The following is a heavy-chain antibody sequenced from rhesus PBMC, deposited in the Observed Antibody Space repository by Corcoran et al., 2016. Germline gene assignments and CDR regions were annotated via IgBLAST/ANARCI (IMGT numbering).Heavy chain of an antibody. J-gene: IGHJ4*01. CDR2: SSYRGRS. Sequence: QVQLQESGPGLVKPSETLSLTCAVSGYSISSGYGWSWIRQPPGKGLEWIGYSSYRGRSNYTPSFKRRVTISIDTSKNQFALKLSSVTAADTAVYSCARGHYNIWTGYYNDYWGQGVLVTVSS. CDR3: ARGHYNIWTGYYNDY. V-gene: IGHV4-127*01. CDR1: GYSISSGYG. D-gene: IGHD3-3*01.